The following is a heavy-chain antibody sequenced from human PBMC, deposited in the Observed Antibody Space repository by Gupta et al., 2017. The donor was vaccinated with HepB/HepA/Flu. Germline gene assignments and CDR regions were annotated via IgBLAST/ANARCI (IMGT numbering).Heavy chain of an antibody. CDR2: ISWNSGSI. CDR1: GFTFDDYA. V-gene: IGHV3-9*03. Sequence: EVQLVESGGGLVQPGRSLRLSCAASGFTFDDYAMHWVRQAPGKGLEWVSGISWNSGSIGYADSVKGRFTISRDNAKNSLYLQMNSLRAEDMALYYCAKSPKWELLTPFFDYWGQGTLVTVSS. D-gene: IGHD1-26*01. J-gene: IGHJ4*02. CDR3: AKSPKWELLTPFFDY.